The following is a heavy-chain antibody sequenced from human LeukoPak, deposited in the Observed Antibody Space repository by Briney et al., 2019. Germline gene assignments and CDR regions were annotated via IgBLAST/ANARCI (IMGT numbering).Heavy chain of an antibody. Sequence: PGGSLRLSCAASGFTFSSSWMSWVRQAPGKGLEWVANIKQDGREKYYVDSVKGRFTISRDNDKNSLFLQMTSLRAEDTGVYYYARVGGRYSPLGYWGQRTLVTVSS. CDR1: GFTFSSSW. D-gene: IGHD3-16*02. CDR2: IKQDGREK. V-gene: IGHV3-7*01. J-gene: IGHJ4*01. CDR3: ARVGGRYSPLGY.